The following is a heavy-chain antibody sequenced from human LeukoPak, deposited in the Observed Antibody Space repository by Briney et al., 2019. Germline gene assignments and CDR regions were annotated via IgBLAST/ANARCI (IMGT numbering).Heavy chain of an antibody. CDR2: ISYDGTNK. CDR1: GFTFSRYG. Sequence: GGSLRLSCAASGFTFSRYGIHWVRQAPGKGLEWVALISYDGTNKYYADSVKGRFTISRDNSENTLYLQMNSLRVEDAAIYYCARDFLGGYYSYYLDYWGQGTLVAVSS. V-gene: IGHV3-30*03. D-gene: IGHD3-3*01. J-gene: IGHJ4*02. CDR3: ARDFLGGYYSYYLDY.